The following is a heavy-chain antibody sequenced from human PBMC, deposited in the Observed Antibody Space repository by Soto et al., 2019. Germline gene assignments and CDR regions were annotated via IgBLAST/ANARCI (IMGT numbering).Heavy chain of an antibody. Sequence: SETPALTCTVPDGSISRGSYYWGWIRQPPGKGLEWIGSIYYSGSTYYNPSLKSRVTISVDTSKNQFSLKLSSVTAADTAVYYCARRRDYGDSYYHYYGMDVWGQGTTVTVSS. CDR3: ARRRDYGDSYYHYYGMDV. CDR1: DGSISRGSYY. V-gene: IGHV4-39*01. CDR2: IYYSGST. D-gene: IGHD4-17*01. J-gene: IGHJ6*02.